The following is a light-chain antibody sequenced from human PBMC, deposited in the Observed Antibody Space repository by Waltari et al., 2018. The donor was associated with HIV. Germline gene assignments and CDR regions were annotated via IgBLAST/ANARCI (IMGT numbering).Light chain of an antibody. J-gene: IGLJ3*02. CDR2: EVS. V-gene: IGLV2-14*01. CDR1: STDVGGYNY. CDR3: SSYTSSSTRV. Sequence: QSALTQPDSVSGSPGQSITIPCTGTSTDVGGYNYVSWYQQHPGKAPKLMIYEVSNRPSGVSNRFSGSKSGNTASLTISGLQAEDEADYYCSSYTSSSTRVFGGGTNLTVL.